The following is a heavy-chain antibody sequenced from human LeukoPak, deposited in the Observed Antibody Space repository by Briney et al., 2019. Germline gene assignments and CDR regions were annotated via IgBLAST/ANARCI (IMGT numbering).Heavy chain of an antibody. CDR2: IRQDGGEK. J-gene: IGHJ4*01. V-gene: IGHV3-7*01. CDR3: ARDGTAAGLYFDL. Sequence: GGSLRLXCAVSGFTFTDYWMNWVRQAPGKGLEWVASIRQDGGEKSYVDSVKGRFTISRDNTKSSLYLQINSLRAEDTAVYYCARDGTAAGLYFDLWGQGTLVTVSS. CDR1: GFTFTDYW. D-gene: IGHD6-13*01.